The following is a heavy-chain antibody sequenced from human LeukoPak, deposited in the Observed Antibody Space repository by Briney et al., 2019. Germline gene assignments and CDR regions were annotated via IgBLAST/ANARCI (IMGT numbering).Heavy chain of an antibody. Sequence: SETLSLTCTVSDDSITIYYWSWLRQPPGKGLEWIGDINHSGSTNYNPSLKRRVTIFVRKTKKHFSLKQISVTGADIGVNYCGRGDQLLWGGWFDPWGEGTLVAVSS. CDR3: GRGDQLLWGGWFDP. CDR2: INHSGST. CDR1: DDSITIYY. D-gene: IGHD2-2*01. V-gene: IGHV4-34*01. J-gene: IGHJ5*02.